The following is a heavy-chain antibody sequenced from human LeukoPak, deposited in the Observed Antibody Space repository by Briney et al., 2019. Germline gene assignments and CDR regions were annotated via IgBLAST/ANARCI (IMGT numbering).Heavy chain of an antibody. D-gene: IGHD2-15*01. Sequence: SETLSLTCTVSGGSISSSSYYWGWIRQPPGKGLEWIGSIYYSGITYYNPSLKSRVTISVDTSKNQFSLKLSSVTAADTAVYYCASLDPVGYCSGGSCAGRRKGVIHYRGQGTLVTVSS. V-gene: IGHV4-39*01. CDR3: ASLDPVGYCSGGSCAGRRKGVIHY. CDR1: GGSISSSSYY. CDR2: IYYSGIT. J-gene: IGHJ4*02.